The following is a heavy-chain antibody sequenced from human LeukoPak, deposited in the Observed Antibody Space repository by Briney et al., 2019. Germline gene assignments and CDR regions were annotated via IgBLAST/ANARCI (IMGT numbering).Heavy chain of an antibody. Sequence: PGGSLRLSCAASGFTFSSYWMSWVRQAPGKGLEWVANIKQDGSEKHYVDSVKGRFTISRDNAKNSLYLQMNSLRAEDTAVYYCARVGFFGVVIFDYWGQGTLVTVSS. CDR2: IKQDGSEK. J-gene: IGHJ4*02. D-gene: IGHD3-3*01. CDR1: GFTFSSYW. CDR3: ARVGFFGVVIFDY. V-gene: IGHV3-7*01.